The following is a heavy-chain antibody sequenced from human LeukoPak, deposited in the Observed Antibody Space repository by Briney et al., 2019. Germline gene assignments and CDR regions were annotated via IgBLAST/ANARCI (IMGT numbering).Heavy chain of an antibody. CDR2: ISYDGSNK. Sequence: GGSLRLSCAASGFTFSSYTLSWVRQAPGKGLEWVAVISYDGSNKYYADSVKGRFTISRDNSKNTLYLQMNSLRAEDTAVYYCAKDRDHDYGSSVDYWGQGTLVTVSS. J-gene: IGHJ4*02. D-gene: IGHD4-17*01. CDR1: GFTFSSYT. CDR3: AKDRDHDYGSSVDY. V-gene: IGHV3-30*18.